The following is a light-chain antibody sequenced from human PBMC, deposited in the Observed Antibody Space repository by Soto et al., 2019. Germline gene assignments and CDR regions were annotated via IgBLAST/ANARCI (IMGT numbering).Light chain of an antibody. CDR3: QQRSNWPPWT. Sequence: EIVVTLSPATPSLSPGERATLSCRASQSVSSYLAWYQQKPGQAPRLLIYDASNRATGIPARFSGSGSGTDFTLTISSLEPEDFAVYYCQQRSNWPPWTFGQGTKVDIK. V-gene: IGKV3-11*01. J-gene: IGKJ1*01. CDR1: QSVSSY. CDR2: DAS.